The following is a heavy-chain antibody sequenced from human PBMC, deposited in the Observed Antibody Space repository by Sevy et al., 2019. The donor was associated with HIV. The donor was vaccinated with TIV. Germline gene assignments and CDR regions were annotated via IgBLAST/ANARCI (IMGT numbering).Heavy chain of an antibody. CDR3: AKGGVDIVLVPAARFSYYYGMDV. V-gene: IGHV3-30*18. CDR2: ISYDGSNK. D-gene: IGHD2-2*01. CDR1: GFTFSSYG. Sequence: GGSLRLSCAASGFTFSSYGMHWVRQAPGKGLEWVAVISYDGSNKYYADSVKGRFTISRDNSKNTRYLQMNSLRAEDTAVYYCAKGGVDIVLVPAARFSYYYGMDVWGQGTTVTVSS. J-gene: IGHJ6*02.